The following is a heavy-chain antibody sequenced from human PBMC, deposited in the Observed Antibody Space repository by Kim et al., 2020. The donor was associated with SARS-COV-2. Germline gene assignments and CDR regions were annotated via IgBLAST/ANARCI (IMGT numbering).Heavy chain of an antibody. CDR3: AGDGDIAAAGTNYYGMDV. D-gene: IGHD6-13*01. CDR2: ISSSSYI. Sequence: GWSLRLSCAASGFTFSSYSMNWVRQAPGKGLEWVSSISSSSYIYYADSVKGRFTISRDNAKNSLYLQMNSLRAEDTAVYYCAGDGDIAAAGTNYYGMDVWGQGTTVTVSS. J-gene: IGHJ6*02. CDR1: GFTFSSYS. V-gene: IGHV3-21*01.